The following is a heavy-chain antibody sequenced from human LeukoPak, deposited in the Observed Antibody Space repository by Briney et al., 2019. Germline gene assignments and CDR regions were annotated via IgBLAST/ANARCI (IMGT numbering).Heavy chain of an antibody. CDR2: ISSSSSYI. CDR3: ARVGYRDYYYYHMDV. J-gene: IGHJ6*03. CDR1: GFTFSSYS. Sequence: GGSLRLSCAASGFTFSSYSMNWVRQAPGKGLEWVSSISSSSSYIYYADSVKGRFTISRDNAKNSLYLQMNSLRAEDTAVYYCARVGYRDYYYYHMDVWGKGTTVTVSS. V-gene: IGHV3-21*01. D-gene: IGHD5-18*01.